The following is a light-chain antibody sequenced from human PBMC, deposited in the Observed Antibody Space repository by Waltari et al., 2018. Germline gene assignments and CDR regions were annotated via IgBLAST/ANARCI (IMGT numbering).Light chain of an antibody. J-gene: IGLJ3*02. V-gene: IGLV1-44*01. CDR1: SSNIGSHT. CDR3: AAWDDGLSGRSWV. Sequence: QSVLTQPPSASGTPGQRVTISCSGSSSNIGSHTVNWYQQLPGTAPKLLIYSNYQRPSGVPDRFYGSRSGTSASLAISGLQSEDEADYYCAAWDDGLSGRSWVFGGGTKLTVL. CDR2: SNY.